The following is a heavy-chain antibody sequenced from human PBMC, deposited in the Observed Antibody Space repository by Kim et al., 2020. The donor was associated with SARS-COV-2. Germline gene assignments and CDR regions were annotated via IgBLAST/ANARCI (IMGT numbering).Heavy chain of an antibody. D-gene: IGHD2-2*01. V-gene: IGHV3-30*18. CDR3: AKIVVPAAMGWFDP. J-gene: IGHJ5*02. CDR1: GFTFSSYG. CDR2: ISYDGSNK. Sequence: GGSLRLSCAASGFTFSSYGMHWVRQAPGKGLEWVAVISYDGSNKYYADSVKGRFTISRDNSKNTLYLQMNSLRAEDTAVYYCAKIVVPAAMGWFDPWGQG.